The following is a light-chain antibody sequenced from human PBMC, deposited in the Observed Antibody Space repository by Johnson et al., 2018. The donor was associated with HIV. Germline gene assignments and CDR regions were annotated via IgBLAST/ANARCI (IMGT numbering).Light chain of an antibody. J-gene: IGLJ1*01. CDR3: GTWNSSLSGGPYV. V-gene: IGLV1-51*01. CDR1: NSNIGNNY. Sequence: QSVLTQPPSVSAAPGQKVTISCSGSNSNIGNNYVSWYQQLPGTAPKLLIYDNNKRPSGIPDRFSGSKSGTSATLGITGLQTGDEADYYCGTWNSSLSGGPYVFGTGTKVTAL. CDR2: DNN.